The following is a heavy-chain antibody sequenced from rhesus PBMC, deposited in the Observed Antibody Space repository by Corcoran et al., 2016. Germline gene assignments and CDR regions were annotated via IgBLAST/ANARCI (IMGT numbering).Heavy chain of an antibody. CDR3: AKWGGGTIVDGDFDL. CDR2: LDPSDSDT. J-gene: IGHJ2*01. D-gene: IGHD1-44*01. CDR1: GYSFTSYW. V-gene: IGHV5-2*01. Sequence: EVQLVQSGAEVQRPGESLKISCKTSGYSFTSYWISWVRQMPGKGLEWMGALDPSDSDTSYSPASQGEVTISADKSISTTYLQWSSLKASDSATYYCAKWGGGTIVDGDFDLWGPGTPITISS.